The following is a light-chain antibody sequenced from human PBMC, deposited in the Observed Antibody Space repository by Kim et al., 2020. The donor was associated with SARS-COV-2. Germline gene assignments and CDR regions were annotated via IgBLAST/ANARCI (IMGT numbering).Light chain of an antibody. CDR3: QQTFSTLSIT. CDR2: AAS. V-gene: IGKV1-39*01. J-gene: IGKJ5*01. CDR1: QNINNY. Sequence: SVGDRVAITCRASQNINNYLNWYQQKPGKAPKFLISAASSLQSGVPSRFSGSGSETNFTLTISTLQPEDFATYYCQQTFSTLSITFGQGTRLEIK.